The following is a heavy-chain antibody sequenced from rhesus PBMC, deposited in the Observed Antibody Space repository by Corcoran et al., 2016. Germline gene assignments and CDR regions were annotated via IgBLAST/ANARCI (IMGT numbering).Heavy chain of an antibody. J-gene: IGHJ4*01. Sequence: QVQLQESGPGLVEPSETLSLTCTVSGASLSRNWWSWIRQPPGKGLEWIGEINANSGSTNSTPSLKSRLTISKDASKNQASLRLSFVTAADTAIYYCARHGEPMFDYWGQGVLVTVSS. V-gene: IGHV4-80*01. CDR1: GASLSRNW. D-gene: IGHD1-44*01. CDR2: INANSGST. CDR3: ARHGEPMFDY.